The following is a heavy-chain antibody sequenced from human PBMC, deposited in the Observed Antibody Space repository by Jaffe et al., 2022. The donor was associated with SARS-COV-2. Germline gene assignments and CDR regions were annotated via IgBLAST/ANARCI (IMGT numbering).Heavy chain of an antibody. CDR3: TREREIMITFGGVIESFDY. V-gene: IGHV3-49*04. CDR2: IRSKAYGGTT. J-gene: IGHJ4*02. Sequence: EVQLVESGGGLVQPGRSLRLSCTASGFTFGDYAMSWVRQAPGKGLEWVGFIRSKAYGGTTEYAASVKGRFTISRDDSKSIAYLQMNSLKTEDTAVYYCTREREIMITFGGVIESFDYWGQGTLVTVSS. CDR1: GFTFGDYA. D-gene: IGHD3-16*02.